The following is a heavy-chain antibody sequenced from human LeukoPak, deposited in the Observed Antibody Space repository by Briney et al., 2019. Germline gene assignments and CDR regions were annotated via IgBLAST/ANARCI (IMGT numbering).Heavy chain of an antibody. CDR2: IYYSGST. Sequence: PSETLSLTCTVSGGSTNNYYWGWIRQPPGKGLEWIGSIYYSGSTYYNPSLKSRVTISVDTSKNQFSLKLSSVTAADTAVYYCARQDYDILTGYLYYFDYWGQGTLVTVSS. J-gene: IGHJ4*02. V-gene: IGHV4-39*01. D-gene: IGHD3-9*01. CDR1: GGSTNNYY. CDR3: ARQDYDILTGYLYYFDY.